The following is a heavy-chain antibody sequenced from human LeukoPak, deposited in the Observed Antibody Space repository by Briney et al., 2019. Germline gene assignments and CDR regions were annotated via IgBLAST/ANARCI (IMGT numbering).Heavy chain of an antibody. D-gene: IGHD7-27*01. Sequence: GGSLRLSCAISGFTFSACELTWVRQAPGRGLEWVSYISRSGSTRYYADSVKGRFTISRDNAKNSLYLQMNSLRAEDTAVYYCARDPSKTNWAGYYYGMDVWGQGPTVTVSS. J-gene: IGHJ6*02. CDR2: ISRSGSTR. CDR3: ARDPSKTNWAGYYYGMDV. CDR1: GFTFSACE. V-gene: IGHV3-48*03.